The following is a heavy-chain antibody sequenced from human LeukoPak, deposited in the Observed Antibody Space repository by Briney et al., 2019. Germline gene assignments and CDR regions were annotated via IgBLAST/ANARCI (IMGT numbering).Heavy chain of an antibody. J-gene: IGHJ4*02. V-gene: IGHV1-18*01. CDR2: ISAYNGNT. CDR1: GYTFTCYG. Sequence: ASVKVSCKASGYTFTCYGISWVRQAPGQGLEWMGWISAYNGNTNYAQKLQGRVTMTTDTSTSTAYMELRSLRSDDTAVYYCARGHYYDSSGHFDYWGQGTLVTVSS. D-gene: IGHD3-22*01. CDR3: ARGHYYDSSGHFDY.